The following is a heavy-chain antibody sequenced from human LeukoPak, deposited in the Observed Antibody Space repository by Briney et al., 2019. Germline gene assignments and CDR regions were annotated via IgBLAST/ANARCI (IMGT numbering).Heavy chain of an antibody. CDR1: GFTLSTYN. J-gene: IGHJ4*02. D-gene: IGHD5-24*01. V-gene: IGHV3-21*04. Sequence: PGGSLRLSCAASGFTLSTYNMKWVRQAPRKGLEWVSSISTSSSYIYYADSVKGRFAISRDNAKNSLYLQMNSLRAEDTALYYCAKERDGSFDYWGQGTLVTVSS. CDR2: ISTSSSYI. CDR3: AKERDGSFDY.